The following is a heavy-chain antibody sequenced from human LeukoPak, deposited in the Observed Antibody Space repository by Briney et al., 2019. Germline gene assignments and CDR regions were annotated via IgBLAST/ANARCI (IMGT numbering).Heavy chain of an antibody. CDR2: IYYSGST. V-gene: IGHV4-39*07. Sequence: PSETLSLTCTVSGGSISSSSYYWGWIRQPPGKGLEWIGSIYYSGSTYYNPSLKSRVTISVDTSKNQFSLKLSSVTAADTAVYYCARVGNYYDSSGYSNWGQGTPVTVSS. CDR3: ARVGNYYDSSGYSN. D-gene: IGHD3-22*01. J-gene: IGHJ4*02. CDR1: GGSISSSSYY.